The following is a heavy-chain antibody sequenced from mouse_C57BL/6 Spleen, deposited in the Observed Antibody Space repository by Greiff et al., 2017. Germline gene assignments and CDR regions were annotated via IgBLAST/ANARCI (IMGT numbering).Heavy chain of an antibody. V-gene: IGHV1-81*01. D-gene: IGHD2-3*01. CDR1: GYTFTSYG. J-gene: IGHJ3*01. CDR3: ARTLYDGYYRFAY. CDR2: IYPRSGNT. Sequence: QVQLQQSGAELARPGASVKLSCKASGYTFTSYGISWVKQRTGQGLEWIGEIYPRSGNTYYNEKFKGKATLTADKSSSTAYMELRSLTSEDSAVYVCARTLYDGYYRFAYWGQGTLVTVSA.